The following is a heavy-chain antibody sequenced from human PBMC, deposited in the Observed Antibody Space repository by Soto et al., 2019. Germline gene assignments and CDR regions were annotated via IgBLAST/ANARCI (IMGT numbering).Heavy chain of an antibody. CDR2: ISDDSSYI. Sequence: NPGGSLRLSCAASGFMFSAYTMNWVRQAPGKGLEWLSSISDDSSYIDYADSLGGRFTVSRDNARNSLYLQIDSLGVEDTAVYYCATPYYFNHWGPGTLVTVSS. D-gene: IGHD3-16*01. CDR3: ATPYYFNH. CDR1: GFMFSAYT. J-gene: IGHJ1*01. V-gene: IGHV3-21*06.